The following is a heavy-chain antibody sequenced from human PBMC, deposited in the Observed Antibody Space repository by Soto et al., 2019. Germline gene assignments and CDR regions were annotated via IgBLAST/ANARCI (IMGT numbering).Heavy chain of an antibody. Sequence: GGSLRLSCAASGFTFSSYWMSWVRQAPGKGLEWVANIKQDGSEKYYVDSVKGRFTISRDNAKNSLYLQMNSLRAEDTAVYYCARLFPSTLDHFDYWGQGTLVTVSS. J-gene: IGHJ4*02. CDR1: GFTFSSYW. CDR2: IKQDGSEK. CDR3: ARLFPSTLDHFDY. V-gene: IGHV3-7*01. D-gene: IGHD2-2*01.